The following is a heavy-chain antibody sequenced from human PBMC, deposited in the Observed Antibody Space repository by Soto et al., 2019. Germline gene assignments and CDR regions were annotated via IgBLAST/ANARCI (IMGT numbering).Heavy chain of an antibody. J-gene: IGHJ4*02. D-gene: IGHD3-3*01. V-gene: IGHV1-69*01. CDR1: GSTFNNFA. CDR2: IVVDSNTA. CDR3: ARAIKRLEVNYYFYF. Sequence: QVVLLQSGAEVKEPGSSVRVSCQVSGSTFNNFAFSWVRQAPGHGPEWMGGIVVDSNTAEYSQKFQEPFTITADHSTHTLSMELGSLTFEDPAVYYCARAIKRLEVNYYFYFWGQGTLVTVSS.